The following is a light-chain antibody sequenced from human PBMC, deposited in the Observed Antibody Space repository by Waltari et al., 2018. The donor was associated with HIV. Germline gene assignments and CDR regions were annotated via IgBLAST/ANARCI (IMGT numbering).Light chain of an antibody. CDR2: GNN. CDR1: SSNIGAGYD. J-gene: IGLJ2*01. V-gene: IGLV1-40*01. Sequence: QSVLTQPPSASGAPGQRVTISCTGSSSNIGAGYDAHWYQQVPGTAPKLLIYGNNNPPSGVPDRFSASKSGASPSLAITGLQAEDEADYYCQSYDSSLTGSVFGGGTKLTVL. CDR3: QSYDSSLTGSV.